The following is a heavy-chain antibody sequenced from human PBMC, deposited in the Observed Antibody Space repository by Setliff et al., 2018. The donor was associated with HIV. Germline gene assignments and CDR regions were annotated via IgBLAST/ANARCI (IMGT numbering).Heavy chain of an antibody. D-gene: IGHD3-10*02. CDR1: GGTFTSHG. CDR2: VITMFGIT. J-gene: IGHJ4*02. Sequence: GASVKVPCNASGGTFTSHGICWVRQAPGRRMEWLGGVITMFGITNDGQKFQGRVAITTDESTSTVFMELSSLTSEDTAVYYCATRLYSYVTGRQYNALGHFESWGQGTLVTVSS. V-gene: IGHV1-69*05. CDR3: ATRLYSYVTGRQYNALGHFES.